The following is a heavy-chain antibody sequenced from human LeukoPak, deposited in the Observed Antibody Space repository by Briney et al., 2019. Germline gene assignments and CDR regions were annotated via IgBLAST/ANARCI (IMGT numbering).Heavy chain of an antibody. CDR3: ARRSPFDS. CDR1: GFSFSNYW. Sequence: GGSLRLSCAGSGFSFSNYWMSWLRQAPGKGLEWVANIKQDGTEKNYVGSVKGRFTISRDNAKNSLYLQMNSLRAEDTAVYYCARRSPFDSWGQGTLVTVSS. J-gene: IGHJ4*02. CDR2: IKQDGTEK. V-gene: IGHV3-7*01.